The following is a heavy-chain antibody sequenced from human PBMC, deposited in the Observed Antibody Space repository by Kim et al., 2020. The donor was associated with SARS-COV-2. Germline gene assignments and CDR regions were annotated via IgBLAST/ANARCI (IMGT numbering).Heavy chain of an antibody. D-gene: IGHD3-16*02. V-gene: IGHV4-30-2*04. J-gene: IGHJ4*02. Sequence: YNPSLKSRVTISVDTSKNQFSLKLSSVTAADTAVYYCARGFGGVIGTFDYWGQGTLVTVSS. CDR3: ARGFGGVIGTFDY.